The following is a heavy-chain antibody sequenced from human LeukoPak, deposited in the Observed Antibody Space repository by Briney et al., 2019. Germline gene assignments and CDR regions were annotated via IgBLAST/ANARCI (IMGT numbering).Heavy chain of an antibody. J-gene: IGHJ4*02. CDR2: INPNSGGT. V-gene: IGHV1-2*02. CDR3: SREAVAGTDY. D-gene: IGHD6-19*01. CDR1: GYTFTGYY. Sequence: SVKVSCKASGYTFTGYYMHWVRQAPGQGLDWMGWINPNSGGTNYAQKFQGRVTMTRDTSISTAYMELSRLRSDNTAVNYCSREAVAGTDYWGQGTLVTVSS.